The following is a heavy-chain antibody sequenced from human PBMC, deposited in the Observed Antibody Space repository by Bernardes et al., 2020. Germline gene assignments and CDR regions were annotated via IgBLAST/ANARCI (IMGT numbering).Heavy chain of an antibody. D-gene: IGHD3-3*01. CDR3: ARDWSGYFNWLDP. CDR1: GYSVSSGYF. CDR2: MYHSGTT. Sequence: SETLSLTCAVSGYSVSSGYFWGWVRQPPGKGLQWIGSMYHSGTTYYNPSLKSRVTISVDTSKNQFSLKLSSVTAADTAVYYCARDWSGYFNWLDPWGQGTLVTVSS. J-gene: IGHJ5*02. V-gene: IGHV4-38-2*02.